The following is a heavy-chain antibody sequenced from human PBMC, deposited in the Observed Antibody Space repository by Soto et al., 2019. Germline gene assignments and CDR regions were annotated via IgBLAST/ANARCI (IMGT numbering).Heavy chain of an antibody. J-gene: IGHJ4*02. D-gene: IGHD3-10*01. CDR1: GYTLTELS. Sequence: GASLNVSCKVSGYTLTELSMHGVRQAPGKGVEGVGGFDRKDGETIYEQKIQGRVTMNENTSTDTAYMELRSLRSEDTVVYYCVSHRITMVRGVITKLRFDSWGQGTLVTVSS. CDR3: VSHRITMVRGVITKLRFDS. CDR2: FDRKDGET. V-gene: IGHV1-24*01.